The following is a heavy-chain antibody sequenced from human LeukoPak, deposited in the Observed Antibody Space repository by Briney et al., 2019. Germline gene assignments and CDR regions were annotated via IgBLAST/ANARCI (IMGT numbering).Heavy chain of an antibody. J-gene: IGHJ4*02. D-gene: IGHD4-17*01. CDR3: ARDDYGDYEFDY. Sequence: SETLSLTCTVSGGSISSYYWSWIRQPPGKGLEWIGYIYYSGSTNYNPSLKSRVTISVDPSKNQFSLKLSSVTAADTAVYYCARDDYGDYEFDYWGQGTLVTVSS. CDR1: GGSISSYY. V-gene: IGHV4-59*01. CDR2: IYYSGST.